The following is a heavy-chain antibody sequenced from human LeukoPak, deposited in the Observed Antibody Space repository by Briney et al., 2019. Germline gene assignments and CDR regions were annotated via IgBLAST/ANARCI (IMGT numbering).Heavy chain of an antibody. J-gene: IGHJ3*02. D-gene: IGHD1-26*01. CDR3: ARYIVSYPHDAFDI. Sequence: PSETLSLTCTVSGYSLSNGYYWGWIRQPPGKGLEWVGSIYHRGSTYYNPSLRSRVTISLDRSKKKFSLKLTSVTAADTAFYYCARYIVSYPHDAFDIWGQGTMVTVSS. V-gene: IGHV4-38-2*02. CDR1: GYSLSNGYY. CDR2: IYHRGST.